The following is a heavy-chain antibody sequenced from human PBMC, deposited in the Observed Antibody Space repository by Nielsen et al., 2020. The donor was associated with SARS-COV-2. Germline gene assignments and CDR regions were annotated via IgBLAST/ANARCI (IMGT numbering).Heavy chain of an antibody. V-gene: IGHV1-46*01. CDR1: GYTFTSYY. Sequence: ASVKVSCKASGYTFTSYYMHWVRQAPGQGLEWMGIINPSGGSTSYAQKLQGRVTMTTDTSTSTAYMELRSLRSDDTAVYYCARDGGGSKSLDYWGQGTLVTVSS. J-gene: IGHJ4*02. D-gene: IGHD1-26*01. CDR2: INPSGGST. CDR3: ARDGGGSKSLDY.